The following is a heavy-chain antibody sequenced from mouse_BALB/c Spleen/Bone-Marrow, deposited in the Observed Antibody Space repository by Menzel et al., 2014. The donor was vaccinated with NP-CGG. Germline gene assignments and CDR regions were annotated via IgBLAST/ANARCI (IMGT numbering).Heavy chain of an antibody. CDR3: ARHMQWLSPFDY. Sequence: EVKVEESGGGLVKLGGSLKLSCAASGFTFSNYYMSWVRQTPEKRLELVAAINTNSGNTFYPDTVKGRFTISRDNAKNTLYLQMSSLKSEDSALYYCARHMQWLSPFDYWGQGTTLTGSS. CDR2: INTNSGNT. D-gene: IGHD2-2*01. J-gene: IGHJ2*01. CDR1: GFTFSNYY. V-gene: IGHV5-6-2*01.